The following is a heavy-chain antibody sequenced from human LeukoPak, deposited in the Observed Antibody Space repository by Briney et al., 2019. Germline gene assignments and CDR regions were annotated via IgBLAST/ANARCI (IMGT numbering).Heavy chain of an antibody. D-gene: IGHD3-10*01. CDR2: ISAYNGNT. V-gene: IGHV1-18*01. Sequence: ASVKVSCKASGYTFTNYGISWVRQAPGQGLEWMGWISAYNGNTNYAQKFQGRVTMTRDTSISTAYMELSRLRSDDTAVYYCARARWFGPRDAFDIWGQGTMVTVSS. CDR1: GYTFTNYG. J-gene: IGHJ3*02. CDR3: ARARWFGPRDAFDI.